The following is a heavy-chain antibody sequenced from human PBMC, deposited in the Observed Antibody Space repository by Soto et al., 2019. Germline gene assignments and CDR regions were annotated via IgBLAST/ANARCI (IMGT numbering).Heavy chain of an antibody. CDR1: ILSFDIYA. CDR3: AIHSGYYHYYGMDV. V-gene: IGHV3-23*01. D-gene: IGHD5-12*01. J-gene: IGHJ6*02. Sequence: EVQLLESGGGLVQPGGSLRLSCAASILSFDIYAMSWVRQAPGKGLEWVSATTGSGGTAYYAGYVKGRFTISRDNSKNTLYLQMDILRAEDTVVYYFAIHSGYYHYYGMDVWGQGTTVTVSS. CDR2: TTGSGGTA.